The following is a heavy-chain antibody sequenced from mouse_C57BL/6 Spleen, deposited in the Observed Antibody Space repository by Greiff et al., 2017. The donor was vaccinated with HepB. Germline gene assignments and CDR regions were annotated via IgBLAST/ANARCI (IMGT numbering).Heavy chain of an antibody. J-gene: IGHJ3*01. CDR1: GYTFTSYW. Sequence: VQLQQSGAELVRPGSSVKLSCKASGYTFTSYWMDWVKQRPGQGLEWIGNIYPSDSETHYNQKFKDKATLTVDKSSSTAYMQLSSLTSEDSAVYYCARQLRLRGFAYWGQGTLVTVSA. CDR2: IYPSDSET. V-gene: IGHV1-61*01. D-gene: IGHD3-2*02. CDR3: ARQLRLRGFAY.